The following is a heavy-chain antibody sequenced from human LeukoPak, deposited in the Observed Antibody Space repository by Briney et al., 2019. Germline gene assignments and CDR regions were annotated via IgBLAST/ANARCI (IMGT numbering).Heavy chain of an antibody. V-gene: IGHV3-48*01. J-gene: IGHJ6*03. CDR1: GFTFSSYS. D-gene: IGHD2-21*02. CDR2: ISSSSNSI. CDR3: AREGVVVTATYYYYMDV. Sequence: PGGSLRLSCAASGFTFSSYSINWVRQAPGKGLEGVSYISSSSNSIFYADSVKVRFTISRDNAKHSLYLQMNSLGAEDTAVYYCAREGVVVTATYYYYMDVWGKGTTVTVSS.